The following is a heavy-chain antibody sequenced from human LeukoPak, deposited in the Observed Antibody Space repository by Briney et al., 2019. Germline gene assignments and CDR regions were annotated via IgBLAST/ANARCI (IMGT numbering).Heavy chain of an antibody. CDR3: RSSGYLDY. D-gene: IGHD3-22*01. Sequence: GGSLSLSLEALEFPFSSFALSWSGKAQGKGLEWVSAISGSGGSTYYADSVKGRFTISRDNSKNTLYLQMNSLRAEDTAVYYCRSSGYLDYWGQGTLVTVSS. J-gene: IGHJ4*02. CDR1: EFPFSSFA. CDR2: ISGSGGST. V-gene: IGHV3-23*01.